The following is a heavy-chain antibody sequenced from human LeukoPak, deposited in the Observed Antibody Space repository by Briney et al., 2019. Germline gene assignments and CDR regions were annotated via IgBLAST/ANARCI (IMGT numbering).Heavy chain of an antibody. D-gene: IGHD6-19*01. CDR3: ARDRGSGWYDY. CDR1: GFTVSSSY. Sequence: GGSLRLSCAASGFTVSSSYMSWVRQAPGKGLEWVSVIYIDGNTYYADSVKGRFTISRDNSKNTLYLQMNSLRAEGTAVYYCARDRGSGWYDYWGQGTLVTVSS. CDR2: IYIDGNT. J-gene: IGHJ4*02. V-gene: IGHV3-66*01.